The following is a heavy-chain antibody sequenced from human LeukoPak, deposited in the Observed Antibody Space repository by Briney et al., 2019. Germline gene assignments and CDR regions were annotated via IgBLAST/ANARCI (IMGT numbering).Heavy chain of an antibody. D-gene: IGHD3-10*01. V-gene: IGHV4-34*01. Sequence: SETLSLTCAVYGGSFSGYYWSWIRQPPGKGLEWIGEINHSGSTNYYPSLKSRVTISVDTSKNQFSLKLSSVTAADTAVYYCARGPRLLWFGEFPFDYWGQGTLVTVSS. J-gene: IGHJ4*02. CDR2: INHSGST. CDR3: ARGPRLLWFGEFPFDY. CDR1: GGSFSGYY.